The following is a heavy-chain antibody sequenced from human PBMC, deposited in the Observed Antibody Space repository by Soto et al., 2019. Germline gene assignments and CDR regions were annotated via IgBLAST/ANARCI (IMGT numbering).Heavy chain of an antibody. V-gene: IGHV6-1*01. D-gene: IGHD6-19*01. CDR1: GGSISYNSAA. CDR2: TYYRSKWYN. CDR3: ARGQVSVAVAGNYFDY. J-gene: IGHJ4*02. Sequence: SQTLSLTCAISGGSISYNSAASNSIRKSPSRGLEWLGRTYYRSKWYNDYAVSVKSRITINPDTSKNQFSLQLNSVTPEDTAVYYCARGQVSVAVAGNYFDYWGQGTLVTVS.